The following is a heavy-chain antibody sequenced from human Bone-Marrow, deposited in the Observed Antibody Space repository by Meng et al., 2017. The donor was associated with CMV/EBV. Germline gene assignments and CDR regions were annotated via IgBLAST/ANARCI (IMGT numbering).Heavy chain of an antibody. J-gene: IGHJ6*02. Sequence: GESLKISCAASGFTFSSYEMKWVRQAPGKGLEWVSYISSSGSSIYYADSVKGRFTISRDNAKNSLYLQMNSLRAEDTAWYYCAKDIGYSQLGYYYYYGMDVWGQGTTVTVSS. V-gene: IGHV3-48*03. CDR3: AKDIGYSQLGYYYYYGMDV. CDR1: GFTFSSYE. CDR2: ISSSGSSI. D-gene: IGHD1-1*01.